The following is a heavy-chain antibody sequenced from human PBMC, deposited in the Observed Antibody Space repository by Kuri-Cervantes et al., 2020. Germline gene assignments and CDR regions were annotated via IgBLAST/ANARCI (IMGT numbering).Heavy chain of an antibody. CDR1: GGSISSSSYY. CDR3: AATAGILTGYRYWYFDL. CDR2: IYYSGST. J-gene: IGHJ2*01. V-gene: IGHV4-61*05. Sequence: GSLRLSCTVSGGSISSSSYYWGWIRQPPGKGLEWIGYIYYSGSTNYNPSLKSRVTISVDTSKNQFSLKLSSVTAADTAVYYCAATAGILTGYRYWYFDLWGRGTLVTVSS. D-gene: IGHD3-9*01.